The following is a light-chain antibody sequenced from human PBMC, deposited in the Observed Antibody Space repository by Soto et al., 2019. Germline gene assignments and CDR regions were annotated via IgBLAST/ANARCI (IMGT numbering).Light chain of an antibody. V-gene: IGKV1-33*01. Sequence: DIQLTQSPSFLSASVGDKVTFTCQASQDITTYLNWYQQKPGTAPKLLIFDASSLKTGVPSRFSGSGSGTHFTLVISSLQPEDVAMYYCQHFDKFPITFGQGTRLE. CDR2: DAS. CDR1: QDITTY. J-gene: IGKJ5*01. CDR3: QHFDKFPIT.